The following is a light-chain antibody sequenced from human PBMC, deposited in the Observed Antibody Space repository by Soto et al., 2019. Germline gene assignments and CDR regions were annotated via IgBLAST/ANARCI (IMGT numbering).Light chain of an antibody. CDR1: QSVSSSY. J-gene: IGKJ5*01. CDR2: GAS. CDR3: QQSYSTPG. Sequence: IVLTQSPGTLSLSPGERATLSCRASQSVSSSYLAWYQQKPGQAPRLLIYGASSRATGIPDRFSGSGSGTDFTLTISSLQPEDFATYYCQQSYSTPGFGQGTRLEIK. V-gene: IGKV3-20*01.